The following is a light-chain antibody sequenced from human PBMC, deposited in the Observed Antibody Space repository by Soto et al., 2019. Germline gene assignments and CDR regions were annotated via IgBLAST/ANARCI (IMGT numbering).Light chain of an antibody. CDR3: QSYDTSLSGVI. CDR2: GNS. J-gene: IGLJ2*01. Sequence: QSVLTQPPSVSGAPGQRVTISCTGSTSNIGTGYDVHWYQQLPGTAPKLLIYGNSKRPSGVPDRISGSKSGSSASLAITGLQADDEADYYCQSYDTSLSGVIFGAGTKLTVL. CDR1: TSNIGTGYD. V-gene: IGLV1-40*01.